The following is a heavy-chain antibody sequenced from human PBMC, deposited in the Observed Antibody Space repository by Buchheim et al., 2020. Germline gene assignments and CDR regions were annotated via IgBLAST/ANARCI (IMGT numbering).Heavy chain of an antibody. J-gene: IGHJ5*01. CDR3: ARERDGSNSNWFDP. CDR1: GGSISSGGYS. CDR2: IYHSGST. D-gene: IGHD5-24*01. Sequence: QLQLQESGSGLVKPSQTLSLTCAVSGGSISSGGYSWSWIRQPPGKGLEWIGYIYHSGSTDYNPSLKSRVTISVDRPKNPFSLKLSSVTAADTAVYYCARERDGSNSNWFDPWGQGTL. V-gene: IGHV4-30-2*01.